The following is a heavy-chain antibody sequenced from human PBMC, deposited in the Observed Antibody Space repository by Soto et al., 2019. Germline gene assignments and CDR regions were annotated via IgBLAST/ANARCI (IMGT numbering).Heavy chain of an antibody. Sequence: EVQLVESGGGLVQPGGSLRLSCAASGFTFNDHYMDWVSQAPGKGLEWVGRSRNKANSYSTEYAASVKGRFTISRDESKNSLYLQMNSMKSEDTAVYYCARFSGSYTRGIDYWVQGTLVTVSS. CDR1: GFTFNDHY. D-gene: IGHD1-26*01. J-gene: IGHJ4*02. V-gene: IGHV3-72*01. CDR3: ARFSGSYTRGIDY. CDR2: SRNKANSYST.